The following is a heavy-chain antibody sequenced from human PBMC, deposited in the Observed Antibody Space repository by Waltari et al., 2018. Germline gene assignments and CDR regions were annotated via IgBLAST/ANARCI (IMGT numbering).Heavy chain of an antibody. CDR1: GFPFSTST. V-gene: IGHV3-23*01. Sequence: EMQLLESGGDLVHPGGSLRLSCAASGFPFSTSTMNWVRQAPGKGLEGVAVMTASGLIHYGDSVKGRFTIARDNSKNTLYLQMNSLRVEDTARYYCAKDEGARLAPTFGMDAWGQGTTVIVSS. J-gene: IGHJ6*02. CDR2: MTASGLI. CDR3: AKDEGARLAPTFGMDA. D-gene: IGHD3-3*01.